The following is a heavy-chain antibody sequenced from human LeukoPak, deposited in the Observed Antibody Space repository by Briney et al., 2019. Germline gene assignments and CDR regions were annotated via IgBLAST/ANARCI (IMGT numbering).Heavy chain of an antibody. D-gene: IGHD2-2*01. V-gene: IGHV3-23*01. J-gene: IGHJ4*02. CDR1: GFSFRSHA. CDR2: IYENGGTT. Sequence: GGSLRLSCVGSGFSFRSHAMSWVRQAPEEGLGFVSGIYENGGTTYYADSVKGRFSISRDNSKNTLYLQMDSLRAEDTAVYYCAKDLEHYQYYFDYRGQGTLVTVSS. CDR3: AKDLEHYQYYFDY.